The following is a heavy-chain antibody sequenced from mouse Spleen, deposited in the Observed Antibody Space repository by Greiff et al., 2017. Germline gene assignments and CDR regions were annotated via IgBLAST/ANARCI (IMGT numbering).Heavy chain of an antibody. D-gene: IGHD1-1*01. CDR3: ARKATVVAPYFDY. CDR1: GYTFTSYW. Sequence: QVQLKESGAELAKPGASVKLSCKASGYTFTSYWMHWVKQRPGQGLEWIGYINPSSGYTKYNQKFKDKATLTADKSSSTAYMQLSSLTYEDSAVYYCARKATVVAPYFDYWGQGTTLTVSS. V-gene: IGHV1-7*01. CDR2: INPSSGYT. J-gene: IGHJ2*01.